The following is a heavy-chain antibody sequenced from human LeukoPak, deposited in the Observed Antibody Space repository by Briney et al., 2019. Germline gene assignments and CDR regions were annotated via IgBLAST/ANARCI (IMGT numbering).Heavy chain of an antibody. J-gene: IGHJ6*02. D-gene: IGHD6-6*01. V-gene: IGHV1-46*01. Sequence: ASVKVSCKASGYTFTSYYMHWVRQAPGQGLEWMGIINPSGGSTSYAQKFQGRVSMTRDTSTSTVYMELSSLRSEDTAVYYCARWIATRHYGMDVWGQGTTVTVSS. CDR1: GYTFTSYY. CDR3: ARWIATRHYGMDV. CDR2: INPSGGST.